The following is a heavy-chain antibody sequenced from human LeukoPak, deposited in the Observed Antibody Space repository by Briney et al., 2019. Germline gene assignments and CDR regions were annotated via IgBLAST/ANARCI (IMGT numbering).Heavy chain of an antibody. V-gene: IGHV3-21*04. Sequence: PGGSLRLSCAASGFTFSSYSMNWVRQAPGKGLEWVSFISSSSSHKYYVDSVKGRFTISRDNSRNTLYLQMNSVRAEDTAVYYCASSVGGSYSKVYWGQGILVTVSS. CDR2: ISSSSSHK. J-gene: IGHJ4*02. CDR1: GFTFSSYS. CDR3: ASSVGGSYSKVY. D-gene: IGHD1-26*01.